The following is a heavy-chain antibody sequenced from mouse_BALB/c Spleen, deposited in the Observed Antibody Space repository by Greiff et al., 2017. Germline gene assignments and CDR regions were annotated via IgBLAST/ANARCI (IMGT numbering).Heavy chain of an antibody. D-gene: IGHD1-1*01. CDR3: ARDYGSSYGFAY. CDR1: GFNIKDTY. V-gene: IGHV14-3*02. CDR2: IDPANGNT. J-gene: IGHJ3*01. Sequence: EVQLQESGAELVKPGASVKLSCPASGFNIKDTYMHWVKQRPEQGLEWIGRIDPANGNTKYDPKFQGKATITADTSSNTAYLQLSSLTSEDTAVYYCARDYGSSYGFAYWGQGTLVTVSA.